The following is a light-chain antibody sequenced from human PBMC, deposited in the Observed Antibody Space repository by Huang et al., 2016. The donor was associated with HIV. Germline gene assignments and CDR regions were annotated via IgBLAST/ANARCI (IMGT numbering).Light chain of an antibody. CDR2: DAY. Sequence: EIVLTQSPATLSLSPGERATLSCRASQSVSSYLAWYQQKPGQAPRLLIYDAYNRATGIPARFSGSGSGTDFTLTISILEPEDFAVYYCQQRSNWPPAFGQGTRLEIK. CDR1: QSVSSY. CDR3: QQRSNWPPA. V-gene: IGKV3-11*01. J-gene: IGKJ5*01.